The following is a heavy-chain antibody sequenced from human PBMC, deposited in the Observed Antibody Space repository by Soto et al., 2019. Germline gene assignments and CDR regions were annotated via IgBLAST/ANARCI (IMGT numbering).Heavy chain of an antibody. CDR3: AKDISLVPAAVYDY. Sequence: SLRLSCAASGFTFDDYAMHWVRQAPGKGLEWVSGISWNSGSIGYADSVKGRFTISRDNAKNSLYLQMNSLRAEDTALYYCAKDISLVPAAVYDYWGQGTLVTVSS. J-gene: IGHJ4*02. CDR1: GFTFDDYA. V-gene: IGHV3-9*01. CDR2: ISWNSGSI. D-gene: IGHD2-2*01.